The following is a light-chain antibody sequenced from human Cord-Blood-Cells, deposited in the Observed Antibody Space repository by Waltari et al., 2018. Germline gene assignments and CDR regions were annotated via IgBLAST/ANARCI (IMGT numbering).Light chain of an antibody. J-gene: IGLJ3*02. Sequence: QSALTQPASVSGSPGQSITISCTGTSSDVGGSNYVSWYQQHPGKAPKLMIYDVSKRPSGVPDRFSGSKSGNTASLTVSGLQAEDEADYYCSSYAGSNNLVFGGGTKLTVL. V-gene: IGLV2-8*01. CDR3: SSYAGSNNLV. CDR2: DVS. CDR1: SSDVGGSNY.